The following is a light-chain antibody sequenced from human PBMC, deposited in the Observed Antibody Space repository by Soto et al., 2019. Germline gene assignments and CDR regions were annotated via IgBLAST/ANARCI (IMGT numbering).Light chain of an antibody. CDR3: SSYTSRSTLVV. Sequence: QSALTQPASVSGSPGQSITISCTGTSSDVGGYNYVSWYQQHLGKAPKLMIYEVTNRTSGVSNRFSGSRSGNTASLTISGLQAEDEADYYCSSYTSRSTLVVFGGGTKLTVL. V-gene: IGLV2-14*01. CDR2: EVT. CDR1: SSDVGGYNY. J-gene: IGLJ2*01.